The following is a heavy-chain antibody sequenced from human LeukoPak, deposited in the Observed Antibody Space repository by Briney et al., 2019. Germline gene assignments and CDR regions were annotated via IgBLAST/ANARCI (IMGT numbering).Heavy chain of an antibody. J-gene: IGHJ5*02. CDR3: AREAHGCSSTSCYGNWFDH. D-gene: IGHD2-2*01. CDR2: IYYSGST. CDR1: GGSISSYY. Sequence: PSDTLSLTCTVSGGSISSYYWSWLRQPPGKGLEGIGYIYYSGSTNYNPSLKSRVTISVDTSKNQFSLKLSSVTAADTAVYYCAREAHGCSSTSCYGNWFDHWGQGTLVTVSS. V-gene: IGHV4-59*01.